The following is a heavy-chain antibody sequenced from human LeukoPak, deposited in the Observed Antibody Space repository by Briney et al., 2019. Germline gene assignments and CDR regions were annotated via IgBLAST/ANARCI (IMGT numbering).Heavy chain of an antibody. V-gene: IGHV3-33*06. CDR2: IWYDGSNK. J-gene: IGHJ4*02. CDR3: AKAVGYSYGYRYFDY. CDR1: GFTFSSYG. Sequence: GGSLRLSCAASGFTFSSYGMHWVRQAPGKGLEWGAVIWYDGSNKYYADSVKGRFTISRDNSKNTLYLQMNSLRAEDTAVYYCAKAVGYSYGYRYFDYWGQGTLVTVSS. D-gene: IGHD5-18*01.